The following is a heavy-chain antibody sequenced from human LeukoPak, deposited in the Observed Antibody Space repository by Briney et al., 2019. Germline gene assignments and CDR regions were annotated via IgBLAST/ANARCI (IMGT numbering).Heavy chain of an antibody. CDR3: ARDVSRSYFDY. CDR2: ISSSSDSL. Sequence: PGGSLRLSCTASGFTFSTYSMNWVRQAPGKGLEWVSFISSSSDSLYYADSVKGRFTISRDNAKNSLYLQMNSLRAEDTAVYYCARDVSRSYFDYWGQGTLVTVSS. D-gene: IGHD2/OR15-2a*01. J-gene: IGHJ4*02. CDR1: GFTFSTYS. V-gene: IGHV3-48*01.